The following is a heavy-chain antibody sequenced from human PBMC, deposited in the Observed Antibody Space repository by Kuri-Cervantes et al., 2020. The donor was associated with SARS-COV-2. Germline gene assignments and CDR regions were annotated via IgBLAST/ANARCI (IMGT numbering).Heavy chain of an antibody. D-gene: IGHD3-3*01. CDR3: ARGTYRLGVVPTLSYYYYYMDV. Sequence: SVKVSCKASGGTFSSSAFSWVRQAPGQGLEWMGGIIPSLDTANYPQKFQGRVTITADESTNTAYMELSSLRSEDTAVYYCARGTYRLGVVPTLSYYYYYMDVWGKGTTVTVSS. CDR1: GGTFSSSA. V-gene: IGHV1-69*13. J-gene: IGHJ6*03. CDR2: IIPSLDTA.